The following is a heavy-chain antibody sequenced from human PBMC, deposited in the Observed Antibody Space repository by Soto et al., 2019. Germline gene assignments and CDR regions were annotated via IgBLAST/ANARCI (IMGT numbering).Heavy chain of an antibody. V-gene: IGHV4-59*01. J-gene: IGHJ6*03. CDR3: ARVGMVATPVRYMDV. CDR1: GFTFSSYS. CDR2: LYYSGNT. D-gene: IGHD5-12*01. Sequence: PGGSLRLSCAASGFTFSSYSMNWVRQAPGKGLEWIGCLYYSGNTSYNPSLKSRVTISVDTSKNQFSLKLSSVTAADTAVYYCARVGMVATPVRYMDVWGKGTTVTVSS.